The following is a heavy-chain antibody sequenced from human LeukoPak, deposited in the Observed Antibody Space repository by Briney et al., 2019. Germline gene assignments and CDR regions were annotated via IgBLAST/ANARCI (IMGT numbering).Heavy chain of an antibody. J-gene: IGHJ5*02. D-gene: IGHD5-18*01. CDR2: ISYDGSNK. V-gene: IGHV3-30*04. CDR3: AGGYSYGPNWFDP. CDR1: GFTFSSYA. Sequence: PGRSLRLSCAASGFTFSSYAMHWVRQAPGKGLEWVAVISYDGSNKYYADSVKGRFTISRDNSKNTLYLQMNSLRAEDTAVYYCAGGYSYGPNWFDPWGQGTLVTVSS.